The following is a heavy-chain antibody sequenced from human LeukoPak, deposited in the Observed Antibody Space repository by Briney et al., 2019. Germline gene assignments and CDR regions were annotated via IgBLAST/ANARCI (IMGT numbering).Heavy chain of an antibody. D-gene: IGHD1-1*01. CDR1: GYTFTSYG. V-gene: IGHV1-18*01. CDR2: ISAYNGNT. Sequence: ASVKVSCKASGYTFTSYGISWVRQAPGQGLEWMGWISAYNGNTNYAQKLQGRVTMTTDTSTSTAYIELRSLRSDDTAVYYCARDLHYNPNWFDPWGQGTLVTVSS. CDR3: ARDLHYNPNWFDP. J-gene: IGHJ5*02.